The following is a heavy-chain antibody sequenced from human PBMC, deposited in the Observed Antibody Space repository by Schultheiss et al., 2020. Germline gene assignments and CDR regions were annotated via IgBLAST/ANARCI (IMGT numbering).Heavy chain of an antibody. CDR1: GGSISSYY. D-gene: IGHD3-3*01. CDR3: ARGATIFGVVMDV. CDR2: IYYSGST. J-gene: IGHJ6*04. V-gene: IGHV4-59*08. Sequence: SETLSLTCTVSGGSISSYYWSWIRQPPGKGLEWIGYIYYSGSTNYNPSLKSRVTISVDTSKNQFSLKLSSVTAADTAVYYCARGATIFGVVMDVWGKGTTVTVSS.